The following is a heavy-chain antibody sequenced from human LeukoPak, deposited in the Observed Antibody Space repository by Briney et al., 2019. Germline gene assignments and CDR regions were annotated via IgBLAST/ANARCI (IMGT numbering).Heavy chain of an antibody. Sequence: SETLSLTCAVYGGSFSGYYWSWIRQPPGKGLEWIGEINHSGSTNYNPSLKSRVTISVDTSKNQFSLKLSSVTAADTAVYYCARGSSGMPLAPFEYWGQGTLVTVSS. J-gene: IGHJ4*02. CDR3: ARGSSGMPLAPFEY. V-gene: IGHV4-34*01. D-gene: IGHD1-14*01. CDR2: INHSGST. CDR1: GGSFSGYY.